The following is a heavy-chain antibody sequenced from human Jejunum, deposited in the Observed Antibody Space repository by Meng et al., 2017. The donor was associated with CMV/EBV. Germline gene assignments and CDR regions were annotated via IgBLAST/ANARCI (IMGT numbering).Heavy chain of an antibody. Sequence: CAASGFRVSSYWMHWVRQAPGKGLVWVSRINSDGSSTTYADPVKGRFTFSRDNAKNTLYLQMNSLRAEDTAVYYCARANNHAMDVWGQGTTVTVSS. CDR1: GFRVSSYW. V-gene: IGHV3-74*01. CDR3: ARANNHAMDV. J-gene: IGHJ6*02. D-gene: IGHD1/OR15-1a*01. CDR2: INSDGSST.